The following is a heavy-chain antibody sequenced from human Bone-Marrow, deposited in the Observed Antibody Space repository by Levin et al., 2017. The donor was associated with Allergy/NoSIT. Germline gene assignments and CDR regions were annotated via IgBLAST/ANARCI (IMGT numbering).Heavy chain of an antibody. CDR3: AKDPNIVVVVAATPASMDV. D-gene: IGHD2-15*01. CDR2: ISGSGGST. J-gene: IGHJ6*02. CDR1: GFTFSSYA. V-gene: IGHV3-23*01. Sequence: GESLKISCAASGFTFSSYAMSWVRQAPGKGLEWVSAISGSGGSTYYADSVKGRFTISRDNSKNTLYLQMNSLRAEDTAVYYCAKDPNIVVVVAATPASMDVWGQGTTVTVSS.